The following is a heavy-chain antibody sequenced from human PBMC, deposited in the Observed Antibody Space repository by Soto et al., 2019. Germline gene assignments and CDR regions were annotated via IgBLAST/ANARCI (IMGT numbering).Heavy chain of an antibody. CDR1: GYTFTTYD. D-gene: IGHD2-2*01. CDR3: ATCQHPRCDYYYGLDV. J-gene: IGHJ6*02. CDR2: MNPNSANT. Sequence: QVQLVQSGAEVKKPGASVKVSCKASGYTFTTYDINWVRQATGQGLEWMGWMNPNSANTGYAPKFQDRVTMTRNTPRSTAHTELSSLPSEDTAVYYCATCQHPRCDYYYGLDVWGQGTTVTVAS. V-gene: IGHV1-8*01.